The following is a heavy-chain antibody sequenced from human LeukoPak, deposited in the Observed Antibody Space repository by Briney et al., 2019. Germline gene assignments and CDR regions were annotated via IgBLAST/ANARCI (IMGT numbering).Heavy chain of an antibody. Sequence: SETLSLTCTVSGGSISSHYWSWIRQPPGKGLEWIGYIYYSGSTNYNPSLKSRVTISVDTSKNQFSLKLSSVTAADTAVYYCARVTDYYDSSGSVDYWGQGTLVPSPQ. D-gene: IGHD3-22*01. CDR2: IYYSGST. V-gene: IGHV4-59*11. CDR1: GGSISSHY. CDR3: ARVTDYYDSSGSVDY. J-gene: IGHJ4*02.